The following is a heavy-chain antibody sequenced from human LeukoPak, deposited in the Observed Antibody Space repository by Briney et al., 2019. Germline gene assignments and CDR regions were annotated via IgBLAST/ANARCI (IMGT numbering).Heavy chain of an antibody. D-gene: IGHD3-9*01. CDR2: IYYSGST. Sequence: PSETLSLTCTVSGGSISSSSYYWGWIRQPPGKGLEWIGSIYYSGSTYYNPSLKSRVTISVDTSKNQFSLKLSSVTAADTAVYYCATTPTYYDILTGYGAFDIWGQGTMVTVSS. J-gene: IGHJ3*02. CDR3: ATTPTYYDILTGYGAFDI. V-gene: IGHV4-39*07. CDR1: GGSISSSSYY.